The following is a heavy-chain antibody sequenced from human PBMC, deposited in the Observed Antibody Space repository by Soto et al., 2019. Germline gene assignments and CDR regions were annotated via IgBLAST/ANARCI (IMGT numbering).Heavy chain of an antibody. CDR3: ARTARATVTMGGYYYYDMDV. J-gene: IGHJ6*02. Sequence: QVQLQESGPGLVKPSQTLSLTCTVSGGSINSGGYYWTWIRQHPGKGLEWIGHIYQSGSAYYNPSLKSRVTMSVDTSKNQFSLELTSVTAADTAVYYCARTARATVTMGGYYYYDMDVWGQGTTVTVSS. V-gene: IGHV4-31*03. CDR1: GGSINSGGYY. D-gene: IGHD4-17*01. CDR2: IYQSGSA.